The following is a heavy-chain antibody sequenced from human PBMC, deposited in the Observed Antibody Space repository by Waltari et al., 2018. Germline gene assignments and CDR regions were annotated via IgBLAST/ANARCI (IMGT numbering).Heavy chain of an antibody. CDR2: LYVIGTT. CDR3: ARVIGPYDAFDI. CDR1: GFNVSDHY. J-gene: IGHJ3*02. V-gene: IGHV3-53*01. Sequence: EVQLVESGGDLIQPGGSRRLSCAVSGFNVSDHYMPWVRQAPGKGLEWVSVLYVIGTTYYADSVKGRFIISGDTDKNTLYLQMNSLRAEDTAVYFCARVIGPYDAFDIWGQGTHVTVSS.